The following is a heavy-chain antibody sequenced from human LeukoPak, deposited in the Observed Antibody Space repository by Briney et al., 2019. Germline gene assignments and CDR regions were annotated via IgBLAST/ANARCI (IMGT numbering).Heavy chain of an antibody. D-gene: IGHD3-22*01. CDR1: GGSISSGGYY. J-gene: IGHJ4*02. V-gene: IGHV4-31*03. CDR3: ARERDYYDSSGFL. CDR2: IYYSGST. Sequence: SETLSLTCTVSGGSISSGGYYWSWIRQHPGKGLEWIGYIYYSGSTYYNPSLKSRVTISVDTSKNQFSLKLSSVTAADTAVYYCARERDYYDSSGFLWGQGTLVTVSS.